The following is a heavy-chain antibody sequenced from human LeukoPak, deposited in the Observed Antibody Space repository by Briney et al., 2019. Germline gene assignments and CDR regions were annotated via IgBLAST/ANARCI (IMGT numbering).Heavy chain of an antibody. Sequence: PGGSLRLSCAASGFTFSNYDMTWVRQAPGKGLEWVSGISGSGGNTYYTDSVKGRFTISRDNSKNTLYLQMSRLRAEDTAVYYCAKGTYNYDTSGYYSTRNYYYYMDVWGKGSTVTISS. CDR3: AKGTYNYDTSGYYSTRNYYYYMDV. V-gene: IGHV3-23*01. CDR1: GFTFSNYD. J-gene: IGHJ6*03. CDR2: ISGSGGNT. D-gene: IGHD3-22*01.